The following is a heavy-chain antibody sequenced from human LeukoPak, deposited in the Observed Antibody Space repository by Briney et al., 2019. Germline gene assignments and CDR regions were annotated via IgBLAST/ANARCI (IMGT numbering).Heavy chain of an antibody. CDR3: ARQMVVTAIPGWFDP. J-gene: IGHJ5*02. CDR1: GYSFTSYW. Sequence: GESLKISCKGSGYSFTSYWIGWVRQMPGKGLEWMGIIYPGDSDTRYSPSFQGQVTISADKSIRTAYLQWSSLKASDTAMYYCARQMVVTAIPGWFDPWGQGTLVTVSS. CDR2: IYPGDSDT. V-gene: IGHV5-51*01. D-gene: IGHD2-21*02.